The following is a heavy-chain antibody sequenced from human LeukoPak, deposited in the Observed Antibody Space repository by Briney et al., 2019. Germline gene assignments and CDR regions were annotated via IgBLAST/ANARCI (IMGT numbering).Heavy chain of an antibody. CDR2: INPNSGGT. D-gene: IGHD3-10*01. V-gene: IGHV1-2*02. CDR1: GFSFTGYY. J-gene: IGHJ4*02. CDR3: ARGITMVRGVIDY. Sequence: SVSVSCTASGFSFTGYYMDWVRQAPGQGLEWIGWINPNSGGTNYAQKFQGRVAMTRDTSISTAYMELSRLRSDDTAVYYCARGITMVRGVIDYWGQGTLVTVSS.